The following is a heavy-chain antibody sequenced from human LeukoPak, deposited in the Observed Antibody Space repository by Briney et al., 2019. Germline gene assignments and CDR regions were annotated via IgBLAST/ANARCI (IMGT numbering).Heavy chain of an antibody. D-gene: IGHD3-16*01. V-gene: IGHV4-39*01. CDR1: GGSISSSSYY. J-gene: IGHJ4*02. CDR3: AKMGGEGY. Sequence: SETLSLTCTVSGGSISSSSYYWGWIRQPPGKGLEWIGSIYYSGSTYYNPSLKSRVTISVDTSKNQFSLKLSSVTVADTAVYYCAKMGGEGYWGQGALVTVSS. CDR2: IYYSGST.